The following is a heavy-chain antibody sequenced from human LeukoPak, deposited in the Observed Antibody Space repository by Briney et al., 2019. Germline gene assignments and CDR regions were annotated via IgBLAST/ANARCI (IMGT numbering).Heavy chain of an antibody. Sequence: GASVKVSCKASGYTFTGFYMHWVRQAPGQGLGWMGWINPNSGGTNYAQKFQGRVTMTRDTSISTAYMELSRLRSDDTAVYYCARMRAVVPAANFDYWGQGTLVTVSS. J-gene: IGHJ4*02. V-gene: IGHV1-2*02. CDR1: GYTFTGFY. CDR3: ARMRAVVPAANFDY. D-gene: IGHD2-2*01. CDR2: INPNSGGT.